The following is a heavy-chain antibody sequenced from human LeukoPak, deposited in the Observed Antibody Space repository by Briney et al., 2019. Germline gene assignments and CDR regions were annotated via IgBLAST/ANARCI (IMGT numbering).Heavy chain of an antibody. V-gene: IGHV1-18*01. D-gene: IGHD1-26*01. J-gene: IGHJ6*03. CDR2: ISAYNGNT. CDR1: GYSFTSNV. Sequence: GASVKVSCKASGYSFTSNVISWVRQAPGQGLEWMGWISAYNGNTNYAQKLQGRVTMTTDTSTSTAYVELRSLRSDDTAVYYCARDRRVGAYHYMDVWGKGTTVTISS. CDR3: ARDRRVGAYHYMDV.